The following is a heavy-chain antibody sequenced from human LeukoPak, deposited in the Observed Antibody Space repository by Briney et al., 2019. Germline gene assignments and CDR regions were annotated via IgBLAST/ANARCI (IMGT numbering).Heavy chain of an antibody. D-gene: IGHD3-3*01. CDR2: IYYSGST. CDR3: ARASIFGVAPYYMDV. Sequence: SETLSLTCTVSGGSISSYYWSWVRQPPGKGLEWIGYIYYSGSTNYNPSLKSRVTISVDTSKNQFSLKLSSVTAADTAVYYCARASIFGVAPYYMDVWGKGTTVTVSS. V-gene: IGHV4-59*01. CDR1: GGSISSYY. J-gene: IGHJ6*03.